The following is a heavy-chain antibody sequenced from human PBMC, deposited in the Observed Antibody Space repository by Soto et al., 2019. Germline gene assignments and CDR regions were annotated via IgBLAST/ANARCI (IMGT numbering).Heavy chain of an antibody. V-gene: IGHV4-31*03. CDR3: AGGSSNYYYYGMDV. CDR1: GGSISSGGYY. D-gene: IGHD6-6*01. CDR2: IYYSGRT. Sequence: QVQLQESGPGLVKPSQTLSLTCTVSGGSISSGGYYWSWIRQHPGKGLEWIGYIYYSGRTYNNPSLESRLTISVDASKSQFSLRLSSVTAADTAVYYCAGGSSNYYYYGMDVWGQGTTVTVSS. J-gene: IGHJ6*02.